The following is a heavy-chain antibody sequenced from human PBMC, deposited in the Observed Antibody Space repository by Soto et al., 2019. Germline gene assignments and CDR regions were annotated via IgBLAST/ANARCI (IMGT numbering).Heavy chain of an antibody. CDR1: GGTSGSFA. Sequence: QVQLVQSGAEVKKPGSSVKVSCKASGGTSGSFAITWVRQAPGQGLGWMGGIIPIFGTANYAQKFQGRVTITADESLTTAYMELSSLRSEDTAVYYCARDFPSSSSDPWGQGTLVTVSS. J-gene: IGHJ5*02. CDR2: IIPIFGTA. V-gene: IGHV1-69*01. CDR3: ARDFPSSSSDP.